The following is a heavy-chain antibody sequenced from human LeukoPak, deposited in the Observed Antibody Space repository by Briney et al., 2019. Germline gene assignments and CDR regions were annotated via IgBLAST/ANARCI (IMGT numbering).Heavy chain of an antibody. J-gene: IGHJ4*02. V-gene: IGHV3-7*01. Sequence: GGSLRLSCAASGFTFSSYWMSWVRQAPGKGLEWVANIKQDGSEKYYVDSVKGRFTISRDNAKNSLYLQMNSLRAEDTAVYYCARDLSGVATTFHYWGQGTQVTVSS. CDR3: ARDLSGVATTFHY. CDR2: IKQDGSEK. D-gene: IGHD5-12*01. CDR1: GFTFSSYW.